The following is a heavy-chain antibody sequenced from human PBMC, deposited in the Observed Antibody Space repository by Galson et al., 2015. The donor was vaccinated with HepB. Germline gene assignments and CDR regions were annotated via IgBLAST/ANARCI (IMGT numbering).Heavy chain of an antibody. V-gene: IGHV3-7*01. Sequence: SLRLSCAASGFNFGTYWMTWVRQAPGKGLERVANIKQDGSEKLYVDSVKGRFTISRDNAQNSLYLQMNSLRDEDTAVYYCARDGRGSIPFDYWGQGVLVIVSS. CDR2: IKQDGSEK. J-gene: IGHJ4*02. D-gene: IGHD3-10*01. CDR1: GFNFGTYW. CDR3: ARDGRGSIPFDY.